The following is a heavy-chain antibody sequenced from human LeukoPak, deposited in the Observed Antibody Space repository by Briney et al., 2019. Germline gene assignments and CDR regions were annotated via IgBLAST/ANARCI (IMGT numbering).Heavy chain of an antibody. V-gene: IGHV1-18*01. CDR2: MNTYNDQT. D-gene: IGHD6-13*01. Sequence: ASVKVSCTASGYSFTRSGISWVRQAPGQGLEWMGWMNTYNDQTNYAQKFQGRVTMTTDTSTSTACLELRSLRSDDTAVYYCARDPPSIAAAPLDIWGQGTMVTVSS. J-gene: IGHJ3*02. CDR1: GYSFTRSG. CDR3: ARDPPSIAAAPLDI.